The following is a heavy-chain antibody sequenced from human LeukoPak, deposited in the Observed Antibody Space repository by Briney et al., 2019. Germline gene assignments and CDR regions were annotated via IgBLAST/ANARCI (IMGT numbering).Heavy chain of an antibody. CDR3: ARDWRGSSFEYYYYYYYMDV. CDR2: INPNSGGT. J-gene: IGHJ6*03. V-gene: IGHV1-2*02. CDR1: GYTFTGYY. Sequence: ASVKVSCKASGYTFTGYYMHWVRQAPGQGLEWMGWINPNSGGTNYAQKFQGRVTMTRDTSISTAYMELSRLRSDDTAVYYCARDWRGSSFEYYYYYYYMDVWGKGTTVTISS. D-gene: IGHD6-13*01.